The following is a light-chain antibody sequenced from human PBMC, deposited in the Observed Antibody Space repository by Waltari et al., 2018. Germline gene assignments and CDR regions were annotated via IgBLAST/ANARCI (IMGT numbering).Light chain of an antibody. V-gene: IGKV3-15*01. CDR1: QSVSSN. J-gene: IGKJ1*01. Sequence: EIVMTQSLATLSVSPGERATLSCRASQSVSSNVAWYQQKPGQAPRLLIYGASTRATGIPARFSGSGSGTEFTLTISSLQSEDFAVYDCQQYNNWPLWTFGQGTKVEIK. CDR2: GAS. CDR3: QQYNNWPLWT.